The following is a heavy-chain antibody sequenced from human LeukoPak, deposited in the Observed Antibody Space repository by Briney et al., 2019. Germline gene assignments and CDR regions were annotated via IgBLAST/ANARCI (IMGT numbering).Heavy chain of an antibody. D-gene: IGHD2-21*01. CDR1: GYTFTSYD. CDR3: AREDSIRRNGYPLGY. J-gene: IGHJ4*02. CDR2: MNPNSGNT. V-gene: IGHV1-8*01. Sequence: ASVKVSCKASGYTFTSYDINWVRQATGQGLEWMGWMNPNSGNTGYAQKFPGRVTMTRNTSISTAYMELSSLRSEDTAVYYCAREDSIRRNGYPLGYWGQGTLVTVSS.